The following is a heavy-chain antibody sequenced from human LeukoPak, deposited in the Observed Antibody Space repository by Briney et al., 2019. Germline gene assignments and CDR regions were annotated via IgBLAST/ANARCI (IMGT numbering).Heavy chain of an antibody. CDR2: INPNSGGT. V-gene: IGHV1-2*02. CDR1: GYTFTGYY. CDR3: ARGGPLLWFGELLLGEYFDY. J-gene: IGHJ4*02. D-gene: IGHD3-10*01. Sequence: ASVKVSCKASGYTFTGYYMHWVRQAPGHGLEWMGWINPNSGGTNYAQKFQGRVTMTRDTSISTAYMELSRLRSDDTAVYYCARGGPLLWFGELLLGEYFDYWGQGTLVTVSS.